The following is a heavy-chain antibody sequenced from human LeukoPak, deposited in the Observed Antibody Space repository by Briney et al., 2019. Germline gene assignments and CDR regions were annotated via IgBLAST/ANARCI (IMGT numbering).Heavy chain of an antibody. CDR2: ISYDGSNK. CDR1: GFTFSSYG. J-gene: IGHJ4*02. D-gene: IGHD6-19*01. V-gene: IGHV3-30*18. Sequence: PGRSLRLSCAASGFTFSSYGMHWVRQAPGKGLEWVAVISYDGSNKYYADSVKGRFTISRDNSKNTLYLQMNSLRAEDTAVYYCAKPIAVAIDYWGQGTLVTVSS. CDR3: AKPIAVAIDY.